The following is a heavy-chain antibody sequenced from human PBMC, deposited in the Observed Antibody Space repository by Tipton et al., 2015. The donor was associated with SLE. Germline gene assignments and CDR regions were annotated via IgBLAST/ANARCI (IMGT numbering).Heavy chain of an antibody. CDR2: IYYSGGT. CDR3: ARQNVAYCTGGVCTYWYFDL. D-gene: IGHD2-8*02. V-gene: IGHV4-59*11. Sequence: LRLSCTVSGGSISSHYWSWIRQPPGKGLEWIGYIYYSGGTNYNPSLKSRGTISVDTSKNQFSLKLSSVTAADTAVYYCARQNVAYCTGGVCTYWYFDLWGRGTLVTVSS. CDR1: GGSISSHY. J-gene: IGHJ2*01.